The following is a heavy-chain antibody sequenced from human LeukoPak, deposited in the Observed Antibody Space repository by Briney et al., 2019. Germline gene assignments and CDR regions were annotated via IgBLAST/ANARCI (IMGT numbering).Heavy chain of an antibody. CDR1: GFTFSSYA. CDR3: ARDWVATAGPTLFDY. D-gene: IGHD6-13*01. CDR2: ISYDGSNK. J-gene: IGHJ4*02. Sequence: GRSLRLSCAASGFTFSSYAMHWVRQAPGKGLEWVAVISYDGSNKYYADSVKGRFTISRDNSKNTLYLQMNSLRAEDTAVYYCARDWVATAGPTLFDYWGQGTLVTVSS. V-gene: IGHV3-30-3*01.